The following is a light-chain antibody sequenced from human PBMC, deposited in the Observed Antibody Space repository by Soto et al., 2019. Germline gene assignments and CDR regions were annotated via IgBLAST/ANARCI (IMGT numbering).Light chain of an antibody. Sequence: SYELTQPPSESVAPGRTARITCEGNNIGSKSVHWYQQRPGQAPVLVIYYDSNRPSGIPERFSGANSGSTSTLTISRVEAGDEADYYCQVWDSSSYHVVFGGGTKLTVL. V-gene: IGLV3-21*04. CDR2: YDS. CDR3: QVWDSSSYHVV. J-gene: IGLJ2*01. CDR1: NIGSKS.